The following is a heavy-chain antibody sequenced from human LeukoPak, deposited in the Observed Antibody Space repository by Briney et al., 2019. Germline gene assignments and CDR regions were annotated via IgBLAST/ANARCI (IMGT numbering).Heavy chain of an antibody. Sequence: ASVKVSCKASGYIFTRYAMYWVRQAPGQRLEWMGWINAGKGNTKYSQKFQGRVTITRDTSASTAYMELSSLRSEDTAVYYCARGGWLRLLQFDPWGQGTLVTVSS. V-gene: IGHV1-3*01. CDR1: GYIFTRYA. J-gene: IGHJ5*02. D-gene: IGHD5-12*01. CDR3: ARGGWLRLLQFDP. CDR2: INAGKGNT.